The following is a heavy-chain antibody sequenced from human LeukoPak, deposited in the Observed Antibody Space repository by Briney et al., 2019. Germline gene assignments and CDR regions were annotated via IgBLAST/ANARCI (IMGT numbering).Heavy chain of an antibody. CDR2: IKQDGSEK. V-gene: IGHV3-7*01. CDR3: TRRGASGLGY. D-gene: IGHD6-25*01. J-gene: IGHJ4*02. CDR1: GFTFSNYW. Sequence: SGGSLRLSCAASGFTFSNYWMSWVRQAPGKRLEWVANIKQDGSEKYYVDSVKGRFTISRDNAKNSLYLQMNSLRAEDTAVYYCTRRGASGLGYWGQGTLVTVSS.